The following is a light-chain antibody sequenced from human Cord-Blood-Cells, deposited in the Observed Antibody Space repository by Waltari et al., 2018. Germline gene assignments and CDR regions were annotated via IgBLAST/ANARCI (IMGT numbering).Light chain of an antibody. J-gene: IGLJ3*02. V-gene: IGLV2-11*01. CDR1: SSAVGGSHY. CDR2: DVS. CDR3: CSYAGSYTFWV. Sequence: QSALTQPRSVSGSPGQSVTIPRTGTSSAVGGSHYVPWYQQRPGTAPKLMIYDVSKRPSGVPDRFSGSKSGNTASLTISGLQAEDEADYYCCSYAGSYTFWVFGGGTKLTVL.